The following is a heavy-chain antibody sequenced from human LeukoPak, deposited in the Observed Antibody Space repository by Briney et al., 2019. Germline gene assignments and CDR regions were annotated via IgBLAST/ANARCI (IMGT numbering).Heavy chain of an antibody. CDR3: ARLRAVAGKTNWFDP. V-gene: IGHV4-4*09. J-gene: IGHJ5*02. D-gene: IGHD6-19*01. Sequence: SETLSLTCTVSGGSISSHYWSWIRQPPGKGLEWIGYIYTSGSTNYNPSLKSRVTISVDTSKNQFSLKLSSVTAADTAVYYCARLRAVAGKTNWFDPWGQGTLVTVSS. CDR1: GGSISSHY. CDR2: IYTSGST.